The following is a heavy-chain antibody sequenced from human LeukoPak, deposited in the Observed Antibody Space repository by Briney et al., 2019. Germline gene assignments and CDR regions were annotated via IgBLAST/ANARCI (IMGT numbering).Heavy chain of an antibody. V-gene: IGHV1-69*04. CDR1: GGTFSSYA. D-gene: IGHD6-13*01. CDR3: ARRSLAAAGFDY. Sequence: SVKVSCKASGGTFSSYAISWVRQAPGQGLEWMGRIIPILGIANYAQKFQGRVTMTRNTSISTAYMELSSLRSEDTAVYYCARRSLAAAGFDYWGQGTLVTVSS. J-gene: IGHJ4*02. CDR2: IIPILGIA.